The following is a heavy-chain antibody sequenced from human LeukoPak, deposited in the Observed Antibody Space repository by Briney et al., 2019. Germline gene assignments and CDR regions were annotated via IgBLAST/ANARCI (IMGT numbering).Heavy chain of an antibody. CDR3: AVDYYGSGSYYLPPFDY. CDR1: GYTFTSYG. CDR2: FDPEDGET. Sequence: ASVKVSCKASGYTFTSYGISWVRQAPGKGLEWMGGFDPEDGETIYAQKFQGRVTMTEDTSTDTAYMELSSLRSEDTAVYYCAVDYYGSGSYYLPPFDYWGQGTLVTVSS. J-gene: IGHJ4*02. D-gene: IGHD3-10*01. V-gene: IGHV1-24*01.